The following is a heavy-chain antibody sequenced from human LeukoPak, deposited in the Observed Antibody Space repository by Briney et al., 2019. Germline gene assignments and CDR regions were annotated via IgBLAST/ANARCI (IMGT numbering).Heavy chain of an antibody. V-gene: IGHV3-53*01. D-gene: IGHD4-17*01. Sequence: PGGSLRLSCAASGFTVSSNYMRWVRQAPGKGLEWVSVIYSGGSTYYADSVKGRFTISRDNSKNTLYLQMNSLRAEDTAVYYCARGARNTVTASGVFDYWGQGTLVTVSS. CDR3: ARGARNTVTASGVFDY. CDR2: IYSGGST. J-gene: IGHJ4*02. CDR1: GFTVSSNY.